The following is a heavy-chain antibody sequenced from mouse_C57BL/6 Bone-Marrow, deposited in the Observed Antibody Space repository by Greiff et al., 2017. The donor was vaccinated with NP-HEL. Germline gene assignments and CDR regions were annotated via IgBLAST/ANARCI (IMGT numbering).Heavy chain of an antibody. Sequence: EVKVVEPGGGLVKPGGSLKLSCAASGFTFSSYTMSWVRQTPEKRLEWVATISGGGGNTYYPDSVKGRFTISRDNAKNTLYLQMGSLRSEDTALYYCARLTVPFAYWGQGTLVTVSA. CDR1: GFTFSSYT. V-gene: IGHV5-9*01. CDR2: ISGGGGNT. J-gene: IGHJ3*01. CDR3: ARLTVPFAY. D-gene: IGHD1-1*01.